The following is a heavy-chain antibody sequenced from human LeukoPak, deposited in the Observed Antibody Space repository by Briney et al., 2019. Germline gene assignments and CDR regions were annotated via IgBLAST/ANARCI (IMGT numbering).Heavy chain of an antibody. D-gene: IGHD5-18*01. CDR2: IYYSGST. Sequence: SETLSLTCAVSGGSISSGGYSWSWIRQSPGKGLEWIGYIYYSGSTYYNPSLKSRVTISVDTSKNHFSLKLSSVTAADTAVYYCARGYSYGPNDAFDIWGQGTMVTISS. J-gene: IGHJ3*02. CDR3: ARGYSYGPNDAFDI. CDR1: GGSISSGGYS. V-gene: IGHV4-30-4*07.